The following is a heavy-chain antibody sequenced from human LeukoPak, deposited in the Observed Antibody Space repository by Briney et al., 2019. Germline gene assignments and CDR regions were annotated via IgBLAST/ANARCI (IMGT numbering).Heavy chain of an antibody. CDR3: ARESTMVQGALDY. V-gene: IGHV3-21*01. J-gene: IGHJ4*02. CDR1: GFTFSSYS. D-gene: IGHD3-10*01. CDR2: ISSSSSYI. Sequence: GGSLRLSCAASGFTFSSYSMNWVRQAPGKGLEWVSSISSSSSYIYYADSVKGRFTISRDNAKNSLYLQMNSLRAEDTAVYYCARESTMVQGALDYWGQGTLVTVSS.